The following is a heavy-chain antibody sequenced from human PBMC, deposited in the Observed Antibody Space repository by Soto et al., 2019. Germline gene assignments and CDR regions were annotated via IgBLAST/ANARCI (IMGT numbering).Heavy chain of an antibody. V-gene: IGHV1-2*02. CDR1: GYTFTGHY. J-gene: IGHJ4*02. CDR3: GRGRSGQIVVFY. D-gene: IGHD5-12*01. Sequence: ASVKVSCKASGYTFTGHYTHWVRQAPEQGPEWMGEIGPESGATRYAQKFQGRVTMTRDMSITTVYMELNNLSPDNTAVYYCGRGRSGQIVVFYWGQGTPVTVSS. CDR2: IGPESGAT.